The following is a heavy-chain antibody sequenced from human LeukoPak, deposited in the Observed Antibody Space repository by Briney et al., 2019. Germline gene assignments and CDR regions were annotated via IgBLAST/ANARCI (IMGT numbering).Heavy chain of an antibody. CDR2: INHSGST. CDR1: GGSFSGYY. V-gene: IGHV4-34*01. Sequence: PSETLSLTCAVYGGSFSGYYWSWIRQPPGKGLEWIGEINHSGSTNYNPSLKSRVTISVDTSKNQFSPKLSSVTAADTAVYYCARGEYSSFFDPWGQGTLVTVSS. CDR3: ARGEYSSFFDP. D-gene: IGHD6-6*01. J-gene: IGHJ5*02.